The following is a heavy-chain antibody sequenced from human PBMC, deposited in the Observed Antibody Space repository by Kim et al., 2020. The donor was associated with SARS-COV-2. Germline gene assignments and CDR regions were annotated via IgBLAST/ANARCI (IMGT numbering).Heavy chain of an antibody. D-gene: IGHD1-26*01. CDR3: ARGTWGATSFDY. CDR1: GFTVSSNY. J-gene: IGHJ4*02. Sequence: GGSLRLSCAASGFTVSSNYMSWVRQAPGKGLEWVSVIYSGGSTYYADSVKGRFTISRDNSKNTLYLQMNSLRAEDTAVYYCARGTWGATSFDYWGQGTLVTISS. CDR2: IYSGGST. V-gene: IGHV3-53*01.